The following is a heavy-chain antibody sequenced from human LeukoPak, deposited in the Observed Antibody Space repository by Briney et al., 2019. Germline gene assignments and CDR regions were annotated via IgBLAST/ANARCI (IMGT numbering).Heavy chain of an antibody. J-gene: IGHJ4*02. D-gene: IGHD3-9*01. CDR1: GFTFSSYT. CDR2: ISTSGTDT. Sequence: PGGSLRLSCAASGFTFSSYTMTWVRQAPGKGLEWVSAISTSGTDTYYADSVKGRFSISRDNSKNTLYVQMNSLRAEDTAVYYCTISTANHDVWGQGTLVTVSS. V-gene: IGHV3-23*01. CDR3: TISTANHDV.